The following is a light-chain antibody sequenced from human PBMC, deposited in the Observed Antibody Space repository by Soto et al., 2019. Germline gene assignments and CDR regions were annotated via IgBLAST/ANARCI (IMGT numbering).Light chain of an antibody. CDR2: AAS. CDR1: QSVSRNY. J-gene: IGKJ2*01. CDR3: QLYGSSPPRYT. V-gene: IGKV3-20*01. Sequence: IVLTQSPGTLYLSPGERATLSCRASQSVSRNYLAWYQQKRGQAPRLLIYAASARATGIPDRFSGSGSGTDFTLTISRLEPEDFAVYFCQLYGSSPPRYTFGQGTKLEIK.